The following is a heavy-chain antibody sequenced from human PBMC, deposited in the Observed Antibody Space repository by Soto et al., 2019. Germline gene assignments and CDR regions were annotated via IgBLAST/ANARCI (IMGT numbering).Heavy chain of an antibody. CDR3: ARDLGYSDSDRYFDY. CDR2: ISSSGDII. V-gene: IGHV3-11*01. D-gene: IGHD3-22*01. J-gene: IGHJ4*02. Sequence: QVQLVESGGGLVKPGGSLKLSCAASGFTFSDYYMSWIRQAPGKGLEWISYISSSGDIIYYADSVKGRFTISRDNAKNSLFLQMNSLRAEDTAVYYCARDLGYSDSDRYFDYWGQGTLVTVSS. CDR1: GFTFSDYY.